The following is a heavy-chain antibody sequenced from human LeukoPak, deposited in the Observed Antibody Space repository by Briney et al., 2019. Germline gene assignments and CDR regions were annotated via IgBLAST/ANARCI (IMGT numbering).Heavy chain of an antibody. V-gene: IGHV1-69*13. Sequence: SVKVSCKASGGTFSSYAISWARQAPGQGLEWMGGIIPIVGTANYAQKFQGRVTITADESTSTAYMELSSLRSEDTAVYYCAREAGAYSSSGPFDPWGQGTLVTVSS. D-gene: IGHD6-13*01. CDR2: IIPIVGTA. CDR1: GGTFSSYA. CDR3: AREAGAYSSSGPFDP. J-gene: IGHJ5*02.